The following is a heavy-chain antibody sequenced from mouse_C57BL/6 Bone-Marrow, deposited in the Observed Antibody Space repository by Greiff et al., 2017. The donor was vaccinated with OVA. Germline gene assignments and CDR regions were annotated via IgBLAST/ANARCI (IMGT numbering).Heavy chain of an antibody. J-gene: IGHJ3*01. D-gene: IGHD2-12*01. Sequence: QVQLQQPGAELVMPGASVKLSCKASGYTFTSYWMHWVKQRPGQGLEWIGEIDPSDSYTNYNQKFKGKSTLTVDKSSSTAYMQLSRLTSEDSAVYYCARCGYYIGAWFAYWGQGTLVTVSA. CDR2: IDPSDSYT. V-gene: IGHV1-69*01. CDR1: GYTFTSYW. CDR3: ARCGYYIGAWFAY.